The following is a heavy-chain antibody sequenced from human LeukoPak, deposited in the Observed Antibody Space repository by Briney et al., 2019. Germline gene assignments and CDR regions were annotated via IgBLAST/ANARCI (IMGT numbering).Heavy chain of an antibody. CDR3: AKDSIVVVVAGGFDY. Sequence: GGSLRLSCAASGFTFSSYAMSWVRQAPGKGLEWVSAISGSGGSTYYADSVKGRFTISRDNSKNTLYLQMNSLRAEDTAVYYCAKDSIVVVVAGGFDYWGQGTLVTVSS. D-gene: IGHD2-15*01. V-gene: IGHV3-23*01. J-gene: IGHJ4*02. CDR1: GFTFSSYA. CDR2: ISGSGGST.